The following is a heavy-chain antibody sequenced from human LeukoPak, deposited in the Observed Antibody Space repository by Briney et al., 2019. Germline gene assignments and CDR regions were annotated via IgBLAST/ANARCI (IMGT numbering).Heavy chain of an antibody. D-gene: IGHD4-17*01. V-gene: IGHV4-59*12. J-gene: IGHJ6*02. CDR1: GGSISSYY. CDR2: IYYSGST. Sequence: PSETLSLTCTVSGGSISSYYWSWIRQPPGKGLEWIGYIYYSGSTYYNPSLKSRVTISVDTSKNQFSLKLSSVTAADTAVYYCARVRYGDDYYYYGMDVWGQGTTVTVSS. CDR3: ARVRYGDDYYYYGMDV.